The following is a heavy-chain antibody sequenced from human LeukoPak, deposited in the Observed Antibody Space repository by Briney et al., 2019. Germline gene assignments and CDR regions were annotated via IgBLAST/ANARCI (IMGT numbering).Heavy chain of an antibody. J-gene: IGHJ4*02. CDR3: ARGHWTLRHYFDY. V-gene: IGHV3-21*01. Sequence: GGSLRLSCVASGYTFSSFSINWVRQAPGKGLEWVSSISVRSNYIYYADSVRGRFSISRDDARNSLYLQMNSLRAEDTAVYYCARGHWTLRHYFDYWGQGTLVTVSS. D-gene: IGHD1-1*01. CDR1: GYTFSSFS. CDR2: ISVRSNYI.